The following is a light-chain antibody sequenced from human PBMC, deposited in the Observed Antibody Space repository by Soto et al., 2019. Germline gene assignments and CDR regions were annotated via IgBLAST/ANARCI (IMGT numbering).Light chain of an antibody. V-gene: IGKV1-5*01. J-gene: IGKJ1*01. CDR3: QQYTSYPWT. Sequence: DIQMTQSPSTLSASVGDRVTITCRASQTISSWLAWYQQKPGKAPNLLIYDAASLESGIPSRFSGSGSGTEFTLTISSLQPDDFATYYCQQYTSYPWTLGQGTKVDIK. CDR2: DAA. CDR1: QTISSW.